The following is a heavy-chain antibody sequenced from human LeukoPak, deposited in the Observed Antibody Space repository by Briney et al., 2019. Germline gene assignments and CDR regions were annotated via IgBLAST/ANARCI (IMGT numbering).Heavy chain of an antibody. CDR3: ARAGSSSWYQPLDYYYYYMDV. CDR1: GYTFTDYF. Sequence: GASVKVSCKASGYTFTDYFMHWVRQAPGQGLEWMGWISAYNGNTNYAQKLQGRVTMTTDTSTSTAYMELRSLRSDDTAVYYCARAGSSSWYQPLDYYYYYMDVWGKGTTVTISS. J-gene: IGHJ6*03. V-gene: IGHV1-18*04. D-gene: IGHD6-13*01. CDR2: ISAYNGNT.